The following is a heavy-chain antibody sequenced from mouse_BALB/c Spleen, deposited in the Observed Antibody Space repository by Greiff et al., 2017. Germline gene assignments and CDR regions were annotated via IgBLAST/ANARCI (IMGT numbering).Heavy chain of an antibody. CDR1: GFTFSSFG. CDR2: ISSGSSTI. J-gene: IGHJ3*01. Sequence: EVHLVESGGGLVQPGGSRKLSCAASGFTFSSFGMHWVRQAPEKGLEWVAYISSGSSTIYYADTVKGRFTISRDNPKNTLFLQMTSLRSEDTAMYYCARSGLGGFAYWGQGTLVTVSA. CDR3: ARSGLGGFAY. D-gene: IGHD2-4*01. V-gene: IGHV5-17*02.